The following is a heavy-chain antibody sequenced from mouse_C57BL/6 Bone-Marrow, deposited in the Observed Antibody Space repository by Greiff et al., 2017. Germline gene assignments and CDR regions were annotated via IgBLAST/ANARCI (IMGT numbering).Heavy chain of an antibody. CDR1: GFSFNTYA. CDR3: VRHDPNYVYAMDY. V-gene: IGHV10-1*01. Sequence: EVKLMESGGGLVQPKGSLKLSCAASGFSFNTYAMNWVRQAPGKGLEWVARIRSKSNNYATYYADSVKDRFTISRDDSESMLYLQMNNLKTEDTAMYYCVRHDPNYVYAMDYWGQGTSVTVSS. CDR2: IRSKSNNYAT. D-gene: IGHD2-1*01. J-gene: IGHJ4*01.